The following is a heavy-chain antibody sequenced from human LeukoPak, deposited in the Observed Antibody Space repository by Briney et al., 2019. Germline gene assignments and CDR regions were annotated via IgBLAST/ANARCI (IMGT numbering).Heavy chain of an antibody. CDR1: GYTFTGYY. CDR2: INPNSGGT. CDR3: ARDFVLGGYSYGYYYYYMDV. J-gene: IGHJ6*03. Sequence: ASVTVSCKASGYTFTGYYMHWVRQAPGQGLEWMGWINPNSGGTNYAQKFQGRVTMTRDTSISTAYMELSRLRSDDTAVYYCARDFVLGGYSYGYYYYYMDVWGKGTTVTVSS. D-gene: IGHD5-18*01. V-gene: IGHV1-2*02.